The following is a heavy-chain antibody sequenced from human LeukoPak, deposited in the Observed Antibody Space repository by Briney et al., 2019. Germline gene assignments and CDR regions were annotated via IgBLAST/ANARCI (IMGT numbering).Heavy chain of an antibody. J-gene: IGHJ4*02. CDR2: IKLDGSEK. CDR1: AFIFSGHW. CDR3: ARDQYDTWSRRGNFDS. Sequence: GSLRLSCEGSAFIFSGHWMNWVRQAPGKGLEWVANIKLDGSEKNYVDSVKGRFTISRDNTKNSLYLQMNSLRAEDTAVFYCARDQYDTWSRRGNFDSWGQGTLVIVSS. D-gene: IGHD3/OR15-3a*01. V-gene: IGHV3-7*03.